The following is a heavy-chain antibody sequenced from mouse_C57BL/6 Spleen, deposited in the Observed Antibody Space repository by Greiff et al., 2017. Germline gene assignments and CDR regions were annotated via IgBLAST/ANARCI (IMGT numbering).Heavy chain of an antibody. CDR2: IYPGSGST. Sequence: LQQPGAELVKPGASVKMSCKASGYTFTSYWITWVKQRPGQGLEWIGDIYPGSGSTNYNEKFKSKATLTVDTSSSTAYMQLSSLTSEDSAVYYCARKDYYGSSYGAMDYWGQGTSVTVSS. J-gene: IGHJ4*01. CDR3: ARKDYYGSSYGAMDY. D-gene: IGHD1-1*01. CDR1: GYTFTSYW. V-gene: IGHV1-55*01.